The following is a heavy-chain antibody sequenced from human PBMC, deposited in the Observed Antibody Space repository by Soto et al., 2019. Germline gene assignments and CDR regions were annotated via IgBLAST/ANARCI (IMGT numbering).Heavy chain of an antibody. CDR2: ISVDGRND. CDR1: GFTLSSSV. V-gene: IGHV3-30*18. J-gene: IGHJ3*02. Sequence: PVGSLRLSGEASGFTLSSSVMHWVRQAPGKRLEWLSVISVDGRNDLHAGAVKGRFTISRDISKNMVYLQMNDLRPDDTAMYFCAKEGHTSGRCGCFNIWGQGTMVTVSS. D-gene: IGHD6-19*01. CDR3: AKEGHTSGRCGCFNI.